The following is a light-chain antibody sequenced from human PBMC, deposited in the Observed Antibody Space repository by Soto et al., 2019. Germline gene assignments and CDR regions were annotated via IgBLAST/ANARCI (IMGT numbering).Light chain of an antibody. V-gene: IGLV1-40*01. Sequence: QPVLTQPPSVSGAPGQRVTISCTGSSSNIGAGYDVHWYQQLLGTAPKLLIYGNSNRPSGVPDRFSGSKSGTSASLAITGLQAEDEADYYCQSYDSSLSGNVVFGGGTKVTVL. J-gene: IGLJ2*01. CDR3: QSYDSSLSGNVV. CDR1: SSNIGAGYD. CDR2: GNS.